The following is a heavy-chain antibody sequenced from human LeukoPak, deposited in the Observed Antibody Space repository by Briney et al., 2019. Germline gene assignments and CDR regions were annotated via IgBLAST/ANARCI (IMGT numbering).Heavy chain of an antibody. CDR1: GGSISSYY. CDR3: ARGKYNWNDGYDSGIDY. J-gene: IGHJ4*02. V-gene: IGHV4-4*07. CDR2: IYTSGST. D-gene: IGHD1-1*01. Sequence: PSETLSLTCTVSGGSISSYYWSWLRQPAGKGLEWIGRIYTSGSTNYNPSLKSRVTMSVDTSKNPFSLKLSSVTAADTAVYYCARGKYNWNDGYDSGIDYWGQGTLVTVSS.